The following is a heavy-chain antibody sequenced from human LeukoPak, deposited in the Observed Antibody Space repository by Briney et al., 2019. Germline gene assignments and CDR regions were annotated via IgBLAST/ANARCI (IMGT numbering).Heavy chain of an antibody. J-gene: IGHJ4*02. CDR1: GFTFSSYA. CDR2: ISSNGAST. Sequence: GGSLRLSCSASGFTFSSYAMHWVRQAPGKGLEYVSAISSNGASTYYAVSVKGRFTISRDNSKNTLYLQMSSLRAEDTAVYYCVNSFVAVAVPATTLGYWGQGTLVTVSS. D-gene: IGHD2-2*01. V-gene: IGHV3-64D*06. CDR3: VNSFVAVAVPATTLGY.